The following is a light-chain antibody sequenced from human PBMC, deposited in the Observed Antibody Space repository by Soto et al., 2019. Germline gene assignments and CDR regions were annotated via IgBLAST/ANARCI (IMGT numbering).Light chain of an antibody. Sequence: EIVLTQSPGTLSLSPGERATLSCRASQSVSSSYLAWYQQKPGQAPRLLIYGASSRATGIPDRFSGSGSGQDFTLTISRLEAEDFAVYYCQQYGSSPWTFGQGTKVEIK. CDR2: GAS. CDR1: QSVSSSY. CDR3: QQYGSSPWT. J-gene: IGKJ1*01. V-gene: IGKV3-20*01.